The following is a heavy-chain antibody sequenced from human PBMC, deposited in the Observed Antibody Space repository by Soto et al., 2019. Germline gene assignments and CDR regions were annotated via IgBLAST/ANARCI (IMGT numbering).Heavy chain of an antibody. V-gene: IGHV3-73*02. CDR2: IRSKANSYAT. D-gene: IGHD2-2*01. Sequence: EVQLVESGGGLVQPGGSLKLSCAASGFTFSGSAMHWVRQASGKGLEWVGRIRSKANSYATAYAASVKGRFTISRDDSKNTAYLQMNSLKTEDTAVYYCTRAAVVPAPTTPYGMDVWGQGTTVTVSS. J-gene: IGHJ6*02. CDR3: TRAAVVPAPTTPYGMDV. CDR1: GFTFSGSA.